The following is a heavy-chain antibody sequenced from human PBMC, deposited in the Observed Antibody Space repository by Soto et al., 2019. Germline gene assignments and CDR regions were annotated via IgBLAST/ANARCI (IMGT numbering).Heavy chain of an antibody. CDR3: AKRGPSDRDAFDI. CDR2: ISGSGGST. V-gene: IGHV3-23*01. J-gene: IGHJ3*02. CDR1: GFTFSSYA. Sequence: GGSLRLSCAASGFTFSSYAMSWVRQAPGKGLEWVSVISGSGGSTYYADSVKGRFTFSRDISKNTLYLQMNSLRAEDTAVYYCAKRGPSDRDAFDIWGQGTMVTVSS. D-gene: IGHD3-16*01.